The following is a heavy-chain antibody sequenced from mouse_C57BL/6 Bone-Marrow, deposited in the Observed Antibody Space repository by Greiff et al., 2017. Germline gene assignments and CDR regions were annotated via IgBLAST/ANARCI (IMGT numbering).Heavy chain of an antibody. J-gene: IGHJ1*03. CDR3: ARKGYFDV. CDR2: IDPSDSDT. V-gene: IGHV1-52*01. Sequence: VKLQQSGAELVRPGSSVKLSCKASGYTFTSYWMHWVKQRPIQGLEWIGNIDPSDSDTHYNQKFKDKATLTVDKSSSTAYMQLSSLTSEDSAVYYGARKGYFDVWGTGTTVTVSS. CDR1: GYTFTSYW.